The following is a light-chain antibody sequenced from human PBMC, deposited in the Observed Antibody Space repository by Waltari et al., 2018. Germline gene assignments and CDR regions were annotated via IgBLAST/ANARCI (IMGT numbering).Light chain of an antibody. V-gene: IGLV1-51*02. CDR3: GTWDSSLSGAV. Sequence: QSVLPQPPSVSAAPGQRVTISSSGGSSNIGNNDVSWYRQFPGTAPKLLIYEDTERPSGIPGRFSGSKSGTSATLDITGLQAGDEADYYCGTWDSSLSGAVFGGGTHLTVL. J-gene: IGLJ7*01. CDR2: EDT. CDR1: SSNIGNND.